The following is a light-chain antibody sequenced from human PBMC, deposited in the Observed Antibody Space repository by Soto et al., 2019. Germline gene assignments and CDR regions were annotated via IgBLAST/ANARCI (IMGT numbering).Light chain of an antibody. CDR1: QSVSSN. V-gene: IGKV3-15*01. J-gene: IGKJ1*01. Sequence: EIVMTQSPATLSVSPGGRATLSCRASQSVSSNLAWYQQKPGQAPRLLFYDASTSAPGVPARFSGSGSGTEFTLTISSRQSEDFAVYYCQQYSAWWTFGQGTTVEIK. CDR2: DAS. CDR3: QQYSAWWT.